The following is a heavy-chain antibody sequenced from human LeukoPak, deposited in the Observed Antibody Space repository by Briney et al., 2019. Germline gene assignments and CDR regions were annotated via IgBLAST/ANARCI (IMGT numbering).Heavy chain of an antibody. CDR1: GGSISSSSYY. D-gene: IGHD1-26*01. Sequence: TSSETLSLTCTVSGGSISSSSYYWGWIRQPPGKGLEWIGSIYYSGSTYYNPSLKSRVTISVDTSKNQFSLKLSSVTAADTAVYYCARAREGAAPLRAFDFWGQGTMVTVSS. CDR2: IYYSGST. CDR3: ARAREGAAPLRAFDF. J-gene: IGHJ3*01. V-gene: IGHV4-39*07.